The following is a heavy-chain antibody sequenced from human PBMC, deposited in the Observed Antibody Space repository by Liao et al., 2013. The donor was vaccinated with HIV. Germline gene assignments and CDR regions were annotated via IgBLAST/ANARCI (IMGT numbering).Heavy chain of an antibody. J-gene: IGHJ3*02. CDR3: ARIRPHSGSYPGDAFDI. CDR1: AGSITSYY. Sequence: QVQLQESGPGLVKPSETLSLTCTVSAGSITSYYWSWIRQPAGKGLEWIGRIYATGTTNYNPSLKSRVTMSVDTSKNQLSLKVNSVTAADTAVYYCARIRPHSGSYPGDAFDIWGQGTMVTVSS. D-gene: IGHD1-26*01. CDR2: IYATGTT. V-gene: IGHV4-4*07.